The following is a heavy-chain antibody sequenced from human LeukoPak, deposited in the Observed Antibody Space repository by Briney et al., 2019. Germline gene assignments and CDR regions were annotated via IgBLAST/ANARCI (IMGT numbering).Heavy chain of an antibody. V-gene: IGHV3-30*02. D-gene: IGHD4-11*01. Sequence: QTGGSLRLCCAASGFTFSSYGMHWVRQAPGKGLEWVAFIRYDGSNKYYADSVKGRFTISRDNSKNTLYLQMNSLRAEDTAVYYCAFESMTTVTFDYWGQGTLVTVSS. J-gene: IGHJ4*02. CDR1: GFTFSSYG. CDR2: IRYDGSNK. CDR3: AFESMTTVTFDY.